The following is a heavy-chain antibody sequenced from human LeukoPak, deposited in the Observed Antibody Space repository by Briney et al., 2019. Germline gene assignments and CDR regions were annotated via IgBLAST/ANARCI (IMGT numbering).Heavy chain of an antibody. CDR3: ARDTYYDFWSGYQNYYMDV. J-gene: IGHJ6*03. CDR1: GFTFSDYY. Sequence: GGSLTLSCPATGFTFSDYYMSWLRQAPGKGLEWVSYISSSGSTIYYADSVKGRFTISSDNAKNSLYLQMNSLRAEDTAVYYCARDTYYDFWSGYQNYYMDVWGKETTVTVSS. V-gene: IGHV3-11*01. CDR2: ISSSGSTI. D-gene: IGHD3-3*01.